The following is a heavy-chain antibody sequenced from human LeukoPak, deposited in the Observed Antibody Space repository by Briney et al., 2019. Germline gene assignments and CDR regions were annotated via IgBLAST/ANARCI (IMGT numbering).Heavy chain of an antibody. CDR1: GGSISSYY. V-gene: IGHV4-59*08. CDR2: IYYSGST. CDR3: ARNNWSYVSDY. J-gene: IGHJ4*02. Sequence: PSETLSLTCTVSGGSISSYYWSWIRQPPGKGLEWIGYIYYSGSTNYNPSLKSRVTISVDTSKNQFSLKLSSVTAADTAVYYCARNNWSYVSDYWGQGTLVTVSS. D-gene: IGHD1-7*01.